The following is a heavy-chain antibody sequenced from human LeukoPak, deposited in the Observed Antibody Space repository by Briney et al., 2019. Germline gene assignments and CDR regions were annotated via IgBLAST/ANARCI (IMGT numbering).Heavy chain of an antibody. D-gene: IGHD2-2*01. Sequence: PGGSLRLSCAASGFTFRTYWMNWVRQAPGKGLVWVSRIESDGSSTSYADSVKGRFTISRDNAKNSLYLQMNSLRAEDTAVYYCAREDCSSTSCYDPSVSDYWGQGTLVTVSS. CDR2: IESDGSST. CDR3: AREDCSSTSCYDPSVSDY. CDR1: GFTFRTYW. V-gene: IGHV3-74*01. J-gene: IGHJ4*02.